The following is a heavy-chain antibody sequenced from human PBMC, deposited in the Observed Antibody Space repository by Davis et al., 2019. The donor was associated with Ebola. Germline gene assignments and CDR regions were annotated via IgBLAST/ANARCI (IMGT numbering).Heavy chain of an antibody. CDR3: ARERIGPPS. V-gene: IGHV3-21*01. Sequence: GESLKISCAASGFTFSSYSMDWVRQAPGKGLEWVSSISSSSSYIYYADSVKGRFTISRDNAKNSLYLQMNSLRAEDTAVYYCARERIGPPSWGQGTLVTVSS. D-gene: IGHD2-15*01. CDR1: GFTFSSYS. CDR2: ISSSSSYI. J-gene: IGHJ4*02.